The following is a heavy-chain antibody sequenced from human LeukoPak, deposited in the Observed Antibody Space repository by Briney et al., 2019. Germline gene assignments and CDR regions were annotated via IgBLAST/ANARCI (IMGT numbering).Heavy chain of an antibody. D-gene: IGHD2-2*01. CDR1: GFTFSSYS. J-gene: IGHJ4*02. Sequence: GGSLRLSCAASGFTFSSYSMNWVRQAPGKGLEWVSSISSSSSYIYYADSVKGRFTISRDNAKNSLYLQMNSLRAEDTAVYYCARELVVVPAAMSYFDYWGQGTLVTVSS. V-gene: IGHV3-21*01. CDR3: ARELVVVPAAMSYFDY. CDR2: ISSSSSYI.